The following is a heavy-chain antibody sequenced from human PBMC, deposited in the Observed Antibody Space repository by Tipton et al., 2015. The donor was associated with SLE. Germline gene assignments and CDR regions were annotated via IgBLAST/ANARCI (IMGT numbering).Heavy chain of an antibody. CDR2: IYYSGNT. Sequence: TLSLTCTVSGGSISSGGYYWSWIRQHPGKGLEWIGYIYYSGNTYYNPSLKSRVTISIDTSKNQFSLKLSSVTAADTAVYYCASLESQQLVYYWGQGTLVTVSS. CDR3: ASLESQQLVYY. J-gene: IGHJ4*02. V-gene: IGHV4-31*03. CDR1: GGSISSGGYY. D-gene: IGHD6-13*01.